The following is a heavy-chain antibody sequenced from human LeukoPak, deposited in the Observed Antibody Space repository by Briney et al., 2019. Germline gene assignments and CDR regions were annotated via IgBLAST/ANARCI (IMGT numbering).Heavy chain of an antibody. CDR3: ARDRYDILTGYYMYFDY. D-gene: IGHD3-9*01. Sequence: GGSLRLSCAASGFSFSSYGMHWARQAPGKGLEWVAVIWYDGSNKYYADSVKGRFTISRDNSKNTLFLQMSSLRAEDTAVYYCARDRYDILTGYYMYFDYWGQGSLVTVSS. V-gene: IGHV3-33*01. J-gene: IGHJ4*02. CDR2: IWYDGSNK. CDR1: GFSFSSYG.